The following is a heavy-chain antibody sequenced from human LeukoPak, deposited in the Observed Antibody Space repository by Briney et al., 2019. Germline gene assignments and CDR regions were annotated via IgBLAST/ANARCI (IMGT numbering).Heavy chain of an antibody. Sequence: PGGSLRLSCTASGFIFNYYAMHWVRQAPGKGLEYVSAISSNGGTTYYANSVKDRFTISRDNSKNTVYLQMGSLRVEDMAVYYCTRGGGQIEIDYWGQGTLVTVSS. D-gene: IGHD5-24*01. CDR1: GFIFNYYA. J-gene: IGHJ4*02. CDR2: ISSNGGTT. CDR3: TRGGGQIEIDY. V-gene: IGHV3-64*01.